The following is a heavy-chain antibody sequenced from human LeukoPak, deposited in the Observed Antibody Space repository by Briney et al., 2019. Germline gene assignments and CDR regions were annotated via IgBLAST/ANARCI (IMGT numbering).Heavy chain of an antibody. J-gene: IGHJ4*02. CDR3: ARGLYADYAFDY. V-gene: IGHV3-66*01. CDR2: IYSGGST. Sequence: GGSLRLSCAASGFTASTNYMNWVHQAPGKGLEWVSVIYSGGSTYYADSVKGRFTISRDNSKNTLYLQMNSLRADDTAVYYCARGLYADYAFDYWGQGTLVTVSS. D-gene: IGHD4-17*01. CDR1: GFTASTNY.